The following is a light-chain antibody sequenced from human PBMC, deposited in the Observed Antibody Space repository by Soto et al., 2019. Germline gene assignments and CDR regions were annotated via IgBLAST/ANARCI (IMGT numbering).Light chain of an antibody. CDR1: QSVSSSY. J-gene: IGKJ1*01. V-gene: IGKV3-20*01. CDR3: QQYDNSPLT. Sequence: EIVLTQSPGTLSLSPGERATLSCRASQSVSSSYLAWYQQKPGQAPRLLIYDASSRATGIPDRFSGSGSGTDFTLTISRLEPEDFAVYYCQQYDNSPLTFGQGTKVDIK. CDR2: DAS.